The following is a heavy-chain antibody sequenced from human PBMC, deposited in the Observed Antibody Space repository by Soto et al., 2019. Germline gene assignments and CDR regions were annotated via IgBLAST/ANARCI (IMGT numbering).Heavy chain of an antibody. D-gene: IGHD6-6*01. CDR1: GGSVSSGSDY. CDR2: IYYSGST. V-gene: IGHV4-61*01. J-gene: IGHJ5*02. Sequence: SETLSLTCTVSGGSVSSGSDYWSWIRQPPGKGLEWIGYIYYSGSTNYNPSLKSRVTISVDTSKNQFSLKLSSVTAADTAVYYCARSRYSSSFSTRINWFDPWGQGTLVTVSS. CDR3: ARSRYSSSFSTRINWFDP.